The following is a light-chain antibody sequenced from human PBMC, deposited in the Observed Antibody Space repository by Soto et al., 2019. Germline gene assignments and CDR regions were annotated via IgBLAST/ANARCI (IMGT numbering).Light chain of an antibody. V-gene: IGKV3-15*01. Sequence: EIVMTQSPATLSVSPGERATLSCRASQSVSSNLAWYQQKPGQAPRLLIYGASTRPTGIPARFSGSGSGTEFTLTISSLQSEDFVVYYCQHYNNWPYTFGQGTKLEIK. CDR3: QHYNNWPYT. CDR2: GAS. J-gene: IGKJ2*01. CDR1: QSVSSN.